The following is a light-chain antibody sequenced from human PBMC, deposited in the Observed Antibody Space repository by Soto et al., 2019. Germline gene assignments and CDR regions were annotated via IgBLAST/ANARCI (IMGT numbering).Light chain of an antibody. J-gene: IGLJ1*01. V-gene: IGLV3-21*02. Sequence: YELTQPPSLSVAPGQTARVTCGGNNIGVKSVHWYQQRPGQAPVLVVYDNNDRPSGIPERFSGSNSGNTATLTISRVEAGDEADYYCQVWDGTTDNLYVFGTGTKPPS. CDR1: NIGVKS. CDR2: DNN. CDR3: QVWDGTTDNLYV.